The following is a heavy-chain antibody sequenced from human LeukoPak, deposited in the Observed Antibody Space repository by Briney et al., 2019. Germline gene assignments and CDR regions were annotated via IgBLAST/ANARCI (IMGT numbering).Heavy chain of an antibody. J-gene: IGHJ6*02. CDR2: ISAYNGNT. V-gene: IGHV1-18*01. CDR1: GYTFTSYG. CDR3: ARDLVVVMATITYYYYGMDV. D-gene: IGHD5-24*01. Sequence: ASVKVSCKASGYTFTSYGISWVRQAPGQGLEWMGWISAYNGNTNYAQKLQGRVTMTTDTSTSTAYMELRSLRSDDTAVYYCARDLVVVMATITYYYYGMDVWGQGTTVTVSS.